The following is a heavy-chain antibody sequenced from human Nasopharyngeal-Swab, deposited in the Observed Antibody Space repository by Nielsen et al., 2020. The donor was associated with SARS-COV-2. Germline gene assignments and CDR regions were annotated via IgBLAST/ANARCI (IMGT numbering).Heavy chain of an antibody. D-gene: IGHD7-27*01. CDR1: GFTFSNHY. Sequence: GESLKISCTASGFTFSNHYMDWVRQAPGKGLEWVGRIKDRAISYTAEYAASVKGRFTISRDDSKSSLYLQMNSLKSEDTAVYYCVRDFNWGFFDYWGQGALATVSS. CDR2: IKDRAISYTA. CDR3: VRDFNWGFFDY. J-gene: IGHJ4*02. V-gene: IGHV3-72*01.